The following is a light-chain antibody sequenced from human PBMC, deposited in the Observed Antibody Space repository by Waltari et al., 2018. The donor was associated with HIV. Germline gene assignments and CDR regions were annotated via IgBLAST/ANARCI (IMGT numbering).Light chain of an antibody. CDR2: EVT. CDR1: STDIVSYDL. CDR3: CSYAGGITHVL. J-gene: IGLJ2*01. Sequence: QSALTQPASVSGSPGQSITISCTGMSTDIVSYDLVSWYHQHPGKAPKLMIYEVTKRPSGVSNRFSGSKSGNTASLTISGLQAEDEADYHCCSYAGGITHVLFGGGTKLTVL. V-gene: IGLV2-23*02.